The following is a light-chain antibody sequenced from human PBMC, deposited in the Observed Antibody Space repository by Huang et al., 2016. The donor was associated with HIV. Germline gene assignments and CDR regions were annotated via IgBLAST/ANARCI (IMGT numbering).Light chain of an antibody. Sequence: DIQITQSPSSLSASVGDRVTITCRASRGISNSLAWYQQKPGKAPKLLLYAASTLESGVPSRFSGSGSGTDYTLTISSLQPEDFATYYCQQYYTIRAFGQGTKVEIK. J-gene: IGKJ1*01. CDR2: AAS. CDR3: QQYYTIRA. V-gene: IGKV1-NL1*01. CDR1: RGISNS.